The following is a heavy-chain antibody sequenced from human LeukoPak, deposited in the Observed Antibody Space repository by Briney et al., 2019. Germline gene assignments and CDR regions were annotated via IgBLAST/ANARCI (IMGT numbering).Heavy chain of an antibody. CDR3: ARRFFYGDYDTYYFDY. D-gene: IGHD4-17*01. CDR1: DGSISSPDHY. CDR2: IYYTGCT. J-gene: IGHJ4*02. Sequence: SSETLSLTCTVSDGSISSPDHYWGWIRQPPGKGLEWIGIIYYTGCTYYNLSLKSRVIISVDTSKSQFSLKVKSMTAADTAVYYCARRFFYGDYDTYYFDYWGQGILVTVSS. V-gene: IGHV4-39*01.